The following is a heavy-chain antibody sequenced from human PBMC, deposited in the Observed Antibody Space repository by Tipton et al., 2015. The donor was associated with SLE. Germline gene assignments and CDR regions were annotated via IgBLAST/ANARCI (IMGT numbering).Heavy chain of an antibody. CDR1: GFTFSGSA. D-gene: IGHD6-19*01. CDR2: IRGKVNSYAT. CDR3: VKRPGWTRSYTYYFGLDV. Sequence: SLRLSCAASGFTFSGSAMHWVRQASGKGLEWVGRIRGKVNSYATSYTASVKGRFTISRDDSKNTAYLQMNSLRVEDTAVYYCVKRPGWTRSYTYYFGLDVWGQGTTVTVSS. J-gene: IGHJ6*02. V-gene: IGHV3-73*01.